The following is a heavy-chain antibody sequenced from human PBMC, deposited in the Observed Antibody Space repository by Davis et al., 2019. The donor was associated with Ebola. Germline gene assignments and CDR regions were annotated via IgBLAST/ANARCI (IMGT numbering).Heavy chain of an antibody. CDR3: ARRRIGGSGYYPA. J-gene: IGHJ5*02. D-gene: IGHD3-3*01. CDR1: GGSFSGYY. V-gene: IGHV4-34*01. CDR2: INHSGST. Sequence: MPSETLSLTCAVYGGSFSGYYWSWIRQPPGKGLEWIGEINHSGSTNYNPSLKSRVTISVDTSKNQFSLKLSSVTAADTAVYYCARRRIGGSGYYPAWGQGTLVTVSS.